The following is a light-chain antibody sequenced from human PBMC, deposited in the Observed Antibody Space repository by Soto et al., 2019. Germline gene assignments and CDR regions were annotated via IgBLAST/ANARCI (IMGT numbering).Light chain of an antibody. Sequence: QSVLTQPASVSGSPGQSITISCTGTSSDVGSYNLVSWYQQHPGKAPKLMIYEGSKRPSGFSNRFSGSKSGNTASLTISGLQAEDEADYYCCSYAGSSFYVCGTGTKVTVL. J-gene: IGLJ1*01. V-gene: IGLV2-23*01. CDR1: SSDVGSYNL. CDR2: EGS. CDR3: CSYAGSSFYV.